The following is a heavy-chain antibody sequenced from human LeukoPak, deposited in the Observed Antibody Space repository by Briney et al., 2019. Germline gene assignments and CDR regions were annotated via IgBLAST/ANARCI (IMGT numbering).Heavy chain of an antibody. CDR1: GYTFTSYY. CDR2: FDPEDGET. CDR3: ASRFDWLLIFDY. V-gene: IGHV1-24*01. J-gene: IGHJ4*02. Sequence: ASVKVSCKASGYTFTSYYMHWVRQAPGKGLEWMGGFDPEDGETIYAQKFQGRVTMTEDTSTDTAYMELSSLRSEDTAVYYCASRFDWLLIFDYWGQGTLVTVSS. D-gene: IGHD3-9*01.